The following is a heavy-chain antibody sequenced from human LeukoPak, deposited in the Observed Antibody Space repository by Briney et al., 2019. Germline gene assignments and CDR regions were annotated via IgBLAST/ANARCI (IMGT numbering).Heavy chain of an antibody. Sequence: SETLSLTCSVSGGAISRYYWSWIRQPPGKGLEWIGEINHSGSTNYNPSLKSRVTISVDTSKNQFSLKLSSVTAADTAVYYCARDLYSSRTNDAFVIWGQGTMVTVSS. CDR1: GGAISRYY. CDR3: ARDLYSSRTNDAFVI. D-gene: IGHD6-13*01. CDR2: INHSGST. V-gene: IGHV4-34*01. J-gene: IGHJ3*02.